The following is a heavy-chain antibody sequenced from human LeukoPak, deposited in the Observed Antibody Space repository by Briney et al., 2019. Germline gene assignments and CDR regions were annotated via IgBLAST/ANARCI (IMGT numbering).Heavy chain of an antibody. CDR3: ARDRDYYDFWSGNDAFDI. J-gene: IGHJ3*02. D-gene: IGHD3-3*01. CDR1: GGSISSYY. Sequence: SETLSLTCTVSGGSISSYYWSWIRQPAGKGLEWIGRIYTSGSTNYNPSLKSRVTMSVDTSKNQFSLKLRSVTAADTAVYYCARDRDYYDFWSGNDAFDIWGQGTMVTVSS. CDR2: IYTSGST. V-gene: IGHV4-4*07.